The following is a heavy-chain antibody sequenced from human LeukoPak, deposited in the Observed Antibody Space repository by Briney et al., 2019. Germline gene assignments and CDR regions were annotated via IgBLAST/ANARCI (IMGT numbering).Heavy chain of an antibody. J-gene: IGHJ5*02. CDR1: GFTFSSYG. V-gene: IGHV3-30*02. Sequence: PGGSLRLSCAASGFTFSSYGMHWVRQAPGKGLEWVAFIRYDGSNKYYADSVKGRFTISRDNSKNTLYLQMNSLRAEDTAVYYCAKDKWSGPIMANWFDPWGQGTLVTVSS. CDR3: AKDKWSGPIMANWFDP. CDR2: IRYDGSNK. D-gene: IGHD3-3*01.